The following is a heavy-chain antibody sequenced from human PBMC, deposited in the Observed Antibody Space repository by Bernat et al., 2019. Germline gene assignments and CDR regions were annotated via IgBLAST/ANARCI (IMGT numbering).Heavy chain of an antibody. CDR2: ISDHGKYT. J-gene: IGHJ3*01. Sequence: QVQLVEYGGGVVQPGKSVTLSCAASEFIFRRHPMHWVRQAPGTGLEWVAGISDHGKYTWFAESVKGRFTIARDNSKNIVDLQMNSLRPDDTAVYFCVREGDAFDLWGQGTMVTVSS. CDR3: VREGDAFDL. V-gene: IGHV3-30*01. CDR1: EFIFRRHP.